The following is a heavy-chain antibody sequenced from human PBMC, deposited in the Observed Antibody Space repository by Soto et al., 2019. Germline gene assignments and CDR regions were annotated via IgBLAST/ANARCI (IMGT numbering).Heavy chain of an antibody. CDR3: ARDTNSLDL. D-gene: IGHD2-8*01. CDR2: IYHTGDT. CDR1: SYSISSGFF. Sequence: SETLSLTCAVSSYSISSGFFWAWIRQPPGKGLEWVGSIYHTGDTHYNPSLRSQVSMSVDTSKNQFSLRLTSLTAADTAVYFCARDTNSLDLWGRGILVTVSS. V-gene: IGHV4-38-2*02. J-gene: IGHJ5*02.